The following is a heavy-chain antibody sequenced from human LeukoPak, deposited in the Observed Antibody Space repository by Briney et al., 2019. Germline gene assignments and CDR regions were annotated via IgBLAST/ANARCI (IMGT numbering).Heavy chain of an antibody. V-gene: IGHV3-30-3*01. J-gene: IGHJ4*02. CDR2: ISYDGSNK. D-gene: IGHD3-22*01. Sequence: GGSLRLSCAASGFTFSSYAMHWVRQAPGKGLEWVAVISYDGSNKYYADSVKGRFTISRDNSKNTLYLQMNSLRAEDTAVYYCAKDSRSYYYDSSGYRGPFDYWGQGTLVTVSS. CDR3: AKDSRSYYYDSSGYRGPFDY. CDR1: GFTFSSYA.